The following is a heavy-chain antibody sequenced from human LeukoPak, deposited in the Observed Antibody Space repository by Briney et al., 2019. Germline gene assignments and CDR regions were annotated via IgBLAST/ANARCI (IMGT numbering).Heavy chain of an antibody. Sequence: PSETLSLTCTVSGGSISSGDYYWSWIRQPPGKGLEWIGYIYYSGSTYYYNPSLESRVTISLDTSKNQFSLKLNSLTAADTAVYYCARDREWELQSSRYFDYRGQGTLVTVSS. CDR3: ARDREWELQSSRYFDY. CDR1: GGSISSGDYY. J-gene: IGHJ4*02. D-gene: IGHD1-26*01. V-gene: IGHV4-30-4*02. CDR2: IYYSGSTY.